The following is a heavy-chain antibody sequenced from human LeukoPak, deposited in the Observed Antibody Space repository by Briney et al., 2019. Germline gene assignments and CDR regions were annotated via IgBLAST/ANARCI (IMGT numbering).Heavy chain of an antibody. D-gene: IGHD3-22*01. CDR3: ARDYDSYFDY. Sequence: GGSLRLSCAASGFTFSNYWMNWVRQAPGKGLEWVATIKGDGSEKYSVGSVKGRFTISRDNAKNSLYLQMDSLRAEDTAVYYCARDYDSYFDYWGQGTLVTVPS. V-gene: IGHV3-7*05. CDR1: GFTFSNYW. CDR2: IKGDGSEK. J-gene: IGHJ4*02.